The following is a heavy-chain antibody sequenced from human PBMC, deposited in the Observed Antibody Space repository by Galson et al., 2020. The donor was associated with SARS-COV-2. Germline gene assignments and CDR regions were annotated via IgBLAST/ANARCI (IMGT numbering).Heavy chain of an antibody. CDR1: GYTLNNYG. V-gene: IGHV1-18*04. CDR2: VSAYNGNT. Sequence: LKASGYTLNNYGSGWVRQAPGQGLEWMGWVSAYNGNTNYAQKLQGRVTMTTDTSTSTAYMELRSLRSDDTAVYYCARAAGFGELDYWGQGTLVTVSS. D-gene: IGHD3-10*01. J-gene: IGHJ4*02. CDR3: ARAAGFGELDY.